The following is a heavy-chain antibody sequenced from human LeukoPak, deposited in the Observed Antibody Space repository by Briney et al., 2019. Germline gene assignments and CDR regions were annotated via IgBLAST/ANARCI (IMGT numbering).Heavy chain of an antibody. CDR1: GFTLSSYA. V-gene: IGHV3-23*01. J-gene: IGHJ4*02. D-gene: IGHD3-3*01. CDR2: ISGSGGST. CDR3: ARDYSSITIFGVITAMDN. Sequence: GGSLRLSCAASGFTLSSYAMSWVRQAPGKGLEWVSAISGSGGSTYYADSVKGRFTISRDNSKNTLYLQMNSLRAEDTAVYYCARDYSSITIFGVITAMDNWGQGTLVTVSS.